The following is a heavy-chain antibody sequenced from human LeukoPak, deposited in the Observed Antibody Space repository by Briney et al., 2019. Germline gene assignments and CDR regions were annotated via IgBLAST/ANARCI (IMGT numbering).Heavy chain of an antibody. Sequence: PGGSLRLSCAASGFTFSSYGMHWVRQAPGKGLEWVGVIWYGGSNKYYADSVKGRFTIARDNSKNTLYLQMNSLRAEDTAVYYCARVLSGYDYDDFGYYYYGMDVWGQGTTVTVSS. CDR1: GFTFSSYG. CDR2: IWYGGSNK. J-gene: IGHJ6*02. D-gene: IGHD5-12*01. V-gene: IGHV3-33*01. CDR3: ARVLSGYDYDDFGYYYYGMDV.